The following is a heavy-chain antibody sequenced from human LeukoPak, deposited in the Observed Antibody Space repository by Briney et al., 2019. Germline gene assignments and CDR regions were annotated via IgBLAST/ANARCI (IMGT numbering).Heavy chain of an antibody. V-gene: IGHV1-46*01. CDR1: GYSFIDYY. CDR3: ARDNSVGETAWWFDP. J-gene: IGHJ5*02. D-gene: IGHD1-26*01. Sequence: ASVKVSCKTSGYSFIDYYIHWVRQAPGQGLEWMGFINPSGSSAAYAQKFQGRLTMTRDMFTSTDYMELTSLTSDDTAVYYCARDNSVGETAWWFDPWGQGTLVTVSS. CDR2: INPSGSSA.